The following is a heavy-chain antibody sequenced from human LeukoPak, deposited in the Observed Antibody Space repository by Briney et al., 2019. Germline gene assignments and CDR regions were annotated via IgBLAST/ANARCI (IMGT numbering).Heavy chain of an antibody. CDR2: INPNSGGT. D-gene: IGHD2-15*01. CDR1: GYTFTGYY. V-gene: IGHV1-2*02. CDR3: ARGLRYCSGGSCD. Sequence: GASVKVSCKASGYTFTGYYMHWVRQAPGQGLEWMGWINPNSGGTNYAQKFQGRVTMTRDTSISTAYMELSRLRSNDTAVYYCARGLRYCSGGSCDWGQGTLVTVSS. J-gene: IGHJ4*02.